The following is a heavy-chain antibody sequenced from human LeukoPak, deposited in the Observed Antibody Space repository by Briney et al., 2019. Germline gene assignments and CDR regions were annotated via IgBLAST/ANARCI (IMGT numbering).Heavy chain of an antibody. J-gene: IGHJ4*02. Sequence: PGGSLRLSCAASGFTFDNYAMHWVRQAPGKGLEWVYLISEDGGSTYYADSVKGRFTISRDNSKNSLYLQMNSLRTEDTAVYYCAEGGQWRLLDWGQGTLVTVSS. CDR1: GFTFDNYA. V-gene: IGHV3-43*02. CDR3: AEGGQWRLLD. CDR2: ISEDGGST. D-gene: IGHD6-25*01.